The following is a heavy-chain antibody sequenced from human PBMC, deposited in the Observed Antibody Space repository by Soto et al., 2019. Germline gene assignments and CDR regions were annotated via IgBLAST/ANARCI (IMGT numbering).Heavy chain of an antibody. CDR1: GYSFTSYW. Sequence: GESLKISCKGSGYSFTSYWIGWVRQMPGKGLEWMGIIYPGDSHTRYSPSFQGQVTITRDMSTSTAYMELSSLRSEDTAVYYCAADPPSGIFGVVIPISYPHPYGMDVWGQGTTVTVSS. J-gene: IGHJ6*02. D-gene: IGHD3-3*01. CDR2: IYPGDSHT. V-gene: IGHV5-51*01. CDR3: AADPPSGIFGVVIPISYPHPYGMDV.